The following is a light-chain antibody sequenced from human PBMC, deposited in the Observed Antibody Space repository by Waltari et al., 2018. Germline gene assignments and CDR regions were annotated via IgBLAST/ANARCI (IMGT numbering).Light chain of an antibody. CDR1: SSNIGTNT. V-gene: IGLV1-44*01. CDR2: SNN. Sequence: QSVLTRPPSASGTPGQSVTISCSGSSSNIGTNTVNGYQQPPGTAPKPAICSNNQRPSGVPDRCSGSKSGTSASLAISGVQSEDEADYYCAAWDDSRNGPVFGGGTELTVL. J-gene: IGLJ3*02. CDR3: AAWDDSRNGPV.